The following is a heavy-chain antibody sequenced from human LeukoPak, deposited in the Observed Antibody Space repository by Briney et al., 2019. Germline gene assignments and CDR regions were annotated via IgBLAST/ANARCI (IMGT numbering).Heavy chain of an antibody. CDR1: GGSISSYY. D-gene: IGHD3-10*01. J-gene: IGHJ4*02. CDR3: ARGYYYGSGSYAFDY. V-gene: IGHV4-38-2*02. Sequence: SETLSLTCTVSGGSISSYYWSWIRQPPGKGLEWIGSIYHSGSTYYNPSLKSRVTISVDTSKNQFSLKLSSVTAADTAVYYCARGYYYGSGSYAFDYWGQGTLVTVSS. CDR2: IYHSGST.